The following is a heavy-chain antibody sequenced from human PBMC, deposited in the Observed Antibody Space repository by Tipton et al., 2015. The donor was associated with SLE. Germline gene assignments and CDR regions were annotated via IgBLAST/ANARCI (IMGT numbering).Heavy chain of an antibody. Sequence: GLVKPSQTLSLTCSVSGASINSDDYYWIWIRQLPGKGLEWIGYMYYFTSSYYNPSLKSRVTFSSDTSKNQFSLKLTSVTAADTAMYYCALYHYSSSGLNWIDPWGQGILVTASS. J-gene: IGHJ5*02. CDR2: MYYFTSS. V-gene: IGHV4-31*03. CDR3: ALYHYSSSGLNWIDP. D-gene: IGHD3-22*01. CDR1: GASINSDDYY.